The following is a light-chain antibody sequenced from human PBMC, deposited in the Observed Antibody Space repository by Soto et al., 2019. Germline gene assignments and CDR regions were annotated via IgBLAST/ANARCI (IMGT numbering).Light chain of an antibody. CDR2: GNT. CDR1: NSNIGAGYD. CDR3: QSYDSSLSGLWV. V-gene: IGLV1-40*01. Sequence: QSVPTQPPSVSGAPGQRVTMSCTGSNSNIGAGYDVHWYQQFPGTAPRLVIYGNTNRPSGVPDRFSGSKSGTSASLAITGLQAEDEAEYYCQSYDSSLSGLWVFGGGTKVTVL. J-gene: IGLJ3*02.